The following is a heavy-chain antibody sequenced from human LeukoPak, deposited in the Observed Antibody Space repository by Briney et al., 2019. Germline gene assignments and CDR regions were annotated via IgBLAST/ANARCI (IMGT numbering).Heavy chain of an antibody. V-gene: IGHV3-74*01. CDR3: RGTYYDSSGYTFDY. D-gene: IGHD3-22*01. CDR2: INSDGSST. Sequence: PGGSLRLSCAASGFTFSSYWMHWVRQAPGKGLVWVSRINSDGSSTSYADSVKGRFTISRDNAKNTLYLQMNSLRAEDTAVYYCRGTYYDSSGYTFDYWGQGTLVTVSS. CDR1: GFTFSSYW. J-gene: IGHJ4*02.